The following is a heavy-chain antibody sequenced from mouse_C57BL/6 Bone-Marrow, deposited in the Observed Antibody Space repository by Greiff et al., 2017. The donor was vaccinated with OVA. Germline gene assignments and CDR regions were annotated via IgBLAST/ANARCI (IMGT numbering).Heavy chain of an antibody. D-gene: IGHD1-1*01. V-gene: IGHV5-4*01. J-gene: IGHJ2*01. Sequence: EVQRVESGGGLVKPGGSLKLSCAASGFTFSSYAMSWVRQTPEKRLEWVATISDGGSYTYYPDNVKGRFTISRDNAKNNLYLQMSHLKSEDTAMYYCARKLYYGSILDYWGQGTTLTVSS. CDR3: ARKLYYGSILDY. CDR2: ISDGGSYT. CDR1: GFTFSSYA.